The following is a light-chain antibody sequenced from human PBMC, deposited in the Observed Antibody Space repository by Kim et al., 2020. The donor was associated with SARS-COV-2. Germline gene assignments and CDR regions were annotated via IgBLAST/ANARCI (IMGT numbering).Light chain of an antibody. J-gene: IGKJ1*01. Sequence: ATLSLSPGEGATLSCRASQSVSSYLAWYQQKPGQAPRLLIYDASNRATGIPARFSGSGSGTDFTLTISSLEPEDFAVYYCQQRKTFGQGTKVDIK. CDR3: QQRKT. CDR1: QSVSSY. V-gene: IGKV3-11*01. CDR2: DAS.